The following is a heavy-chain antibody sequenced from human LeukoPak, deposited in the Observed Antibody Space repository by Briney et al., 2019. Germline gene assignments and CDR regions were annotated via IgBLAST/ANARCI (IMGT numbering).Heavy chain of an antibody. D-gene: IGHD3-3*01. CDR2: IYPGDSST. V-gene: IGHV5-51*01. CDR3: ARSSVNWFDP. J-gene: IGHJ5*02. CDR1: GYRFTSYW. Sequence: GESLKISCKDSGYRFTSYWIGWVRQMPGKGLEWMGIIYPGDSSTRYSPSFQGQVTISADKSISTAYLQWSSLRASDTAMYYCARSSVNWFDPWGQGTLVTVSS.